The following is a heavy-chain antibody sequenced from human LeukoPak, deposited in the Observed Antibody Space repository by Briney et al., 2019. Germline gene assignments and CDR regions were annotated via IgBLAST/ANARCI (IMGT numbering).Heavy chain of an antibody. CDR1: GFTFSTHS. V-gene: IGHV3-48*04. D-gene: IGHD2-15*01. CDR3: ARPVVAATTPDTFDI. J-gene: IGHJ3*02. CDR2: ISSGGRTI. Sequence: PGGSLRLSCSVSGFTFSTHSMNWVRQAPGKGLEWVSYISSGGRTIYYADSVKGRFTMSRDNAKNSLYLQMNSLRAEDTAVYYCARPVVAATTPDTFDIWGQGTMVTVSS.